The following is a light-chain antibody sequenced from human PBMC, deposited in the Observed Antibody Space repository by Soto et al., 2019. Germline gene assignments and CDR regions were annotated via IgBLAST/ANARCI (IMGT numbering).Light chain of an antibody. Sequence: ALTQPASVSGSPGQSITISCTGTSSDVGNYNLVSWYQQHPGKAPKLMIYEGSKRPSGVSNRFSGSKSGNTASLTISGLQAEDEADYYCCSYAGSSTHVVFGGGTKLTVL. CDR3: CSYAGSSTHVV. CDR1: SSDVGNYNL. V-gene: IGLV2-23*01. J-gene: IGLJ2*01. CDR2: EGS.